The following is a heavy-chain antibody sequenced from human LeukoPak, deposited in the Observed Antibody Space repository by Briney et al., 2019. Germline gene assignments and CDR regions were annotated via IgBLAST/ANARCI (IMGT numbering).Heavy chain of an antibody. Sequence: SETVSLTCTVSGGSISSSSYYWGWIRQPPGKGLEWIGSVYYSGSTYYNPSLKSRVTISVDTSKNQFSLKLSSVTAADTAVYYCARAGSIAAAGIHWFDPWGQGTLVTVSS. CDR3: ARAGSIAAAGIHWFDP. CDR2: VYYSGST. D-gene: IGHD6-13*01. CDR1: GGSISSSSYY. J-gene: IGHJ5*02. V-gene: IGHV4-39*07.